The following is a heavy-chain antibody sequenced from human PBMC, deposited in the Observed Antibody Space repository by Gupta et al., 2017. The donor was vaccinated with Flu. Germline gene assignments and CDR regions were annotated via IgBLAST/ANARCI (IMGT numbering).Heavy chain of an antibody. D-gene: IGHD3-10*01. V-gene: IGHV1-3*01. Sequence: IHWVRQAPGQRLEWMGWIRAGDGNRRYSQKLQDGVTITRDTSASTVYMELSSLRHEDTAVYFCAREKTLPTRRSGSGSFDHWGQGTLLTVSS. CDR2: IRAGDGNR. CDR3: AREKTLPTRRSGSGSFDH. J-gene: IGHJ4*02.